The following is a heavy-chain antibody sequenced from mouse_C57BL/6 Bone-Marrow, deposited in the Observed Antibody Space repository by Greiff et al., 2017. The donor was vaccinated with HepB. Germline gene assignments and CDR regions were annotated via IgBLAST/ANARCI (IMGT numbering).Heavy chain of an antibody. CDR3: SADSAVYFCAWSYYYGSIPWFAY. V-gene: IGHV1-87*01. CDR2: GKGLEWIG. D-gene: IGHD1-1*01. CDR1: YTCSRRVH. J-gene: IGHJ3*01. Sequence: VQLQQSGPELARPWASVKISCQAFYTCSRRVHFAIRDTNYWMQGGKQRPGKGLEWIGASYPGKGDTSYNQKFKGKATLTADKPSSTAYMQLSSLTSADSAVYFCAWSYYYGSIPWFAYWGQETLVTVSA.